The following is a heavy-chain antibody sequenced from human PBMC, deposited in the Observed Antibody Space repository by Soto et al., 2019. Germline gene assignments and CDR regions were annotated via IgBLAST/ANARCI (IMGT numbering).Heavy chain of an antibody. D-gene: IGHD2-15*01. CDR1: GDSVSSNSAA. Sequence: SQTLSLTCAISGDSVSSNSAAWNWIRQSPSRGLEWLGRTYYRSKWYNDYAVSVKSRITINPDTSKNQFSLQLNSVTPEDTAVYYFARSSKGYCSGGSCSTYYYYYIDVWGKGTTVTVSS. CDR3: ARSSKGYCSGGSCSTYYYYYIDV. CDR2: TYYRSKWYN. J-gene: IGHJ6*03. V-gene: IGHV6-1*01.